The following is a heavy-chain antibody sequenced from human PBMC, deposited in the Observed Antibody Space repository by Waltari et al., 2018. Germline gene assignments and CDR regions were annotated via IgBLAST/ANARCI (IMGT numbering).Heavy chain of an antibody. CDR2: IKQDGSDK. CDR3: ARDYVWGSYRNDY. D-gene: IGHD3-16*02. Sequence: EVQLVESGGGLVQPGGSLRLSWAASGFTVSSYWMSWVRPAPGKGLEWVANIKQDGSDKYYVDSVKGRFTISRDNAKNSLYLQMTSLRAEDTAVYYCARDYVWGSYRNDYWGQGTLVTVSS. J-gene: IGHJ4*02. V-gene: IGHV3-7*01. CDR1: GFTVSSYW.